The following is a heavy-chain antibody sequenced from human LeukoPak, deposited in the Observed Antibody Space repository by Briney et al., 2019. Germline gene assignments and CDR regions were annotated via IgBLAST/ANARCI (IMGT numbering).Heavy chain of an antibody. D-gene: IGHD4-11*01. J-gene: IGHJ4*02. CDR3: ARDGLQRGYFDY. V-gene: IGHV3-48*02. CDR2: ISSRSSTI. Sequence: GGSLRLSRAASGFTFSSHSMNWVRQAPGKGLEWISHISSRSSTIFYADSVKGRVTIPRDNAKNSLYLQMNSLRDEDTAVYYCARDGLQRGYFDYWGQGTLVTVSS. CDR1: GFTFSSHS.